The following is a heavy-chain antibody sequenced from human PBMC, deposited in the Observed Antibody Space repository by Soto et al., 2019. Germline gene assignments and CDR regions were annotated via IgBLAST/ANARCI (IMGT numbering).Heavy chain of an antibody. Sequence: PGGSLRVSCAASGFTFSSYWMHWVRQTPGKGLMWVSRINSDGSSTPYADSVKGRFTISRDSAKNTLYLQMNSLRAEDTAVYYCAKDLDSGIPGYNYGMDVWGQGTTVTVSS. CDR1: GFTFSSYW. J-gene: IGHJ6*02. CDR3: AKDLDSGIPGYNYGMDV. D-gene: IGHD1-26*01. V-gene: IGHV3-74*01. CDR2: INSDGSST.